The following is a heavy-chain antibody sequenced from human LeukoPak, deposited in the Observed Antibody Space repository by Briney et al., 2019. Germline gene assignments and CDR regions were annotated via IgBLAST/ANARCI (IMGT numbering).Heavy chain of an antibody. D-gene: IGHD2-2*01. CDR3: ARDSCTSTSCLDS. J-gene: IGHJ4*02. V-gene: IGHV3-33*08. CDR1: GFTFSSYA. CDR2: IWYHGNKD. Sequence: PGGSLRLSCAASGFTFSSYAMHWVRQAPGKGLEWVAGIWYHGNKDHYADSVKGRFTISRDNSKNTLYLEMNSLRAEDTAVYYCARDSCTSTSCLDSWGQGTLVTVSS.